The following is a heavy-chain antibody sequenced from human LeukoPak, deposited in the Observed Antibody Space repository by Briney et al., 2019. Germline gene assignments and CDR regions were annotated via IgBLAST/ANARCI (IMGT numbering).Heavy chain of an antibody. V-gene: IGHV3-23*01. Sequence: GGSLRLSCVASGFTFSSNVMIWVRQAPGKGLEWVSSIPASGGSTYYADSVKGRFTISRDNSKNSLYLQMNSLRAEDTAIYYCAKESSGGWYFDYWGQGTLVTVSS. CDR3: AKESSGGWYFDY. CDR1: GFTFSSNV. D-gene: IGHD6-19*01. CDR2: IPASGGST. J-gene: IGHJ4*02.